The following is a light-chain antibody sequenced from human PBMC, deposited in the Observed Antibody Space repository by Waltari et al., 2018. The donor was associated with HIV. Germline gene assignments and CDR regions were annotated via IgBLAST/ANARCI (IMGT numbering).Light chain of an antibody. CDR3: QTWDTYIPVI. J-gene: IGLJ2*01. CDR2: VKSDGTH. Sequence: QLVLTQSPSASASLGASVKLTCTLSTGYTSYAIAWHQHQPQTGPRFLMKVKSDGTHRKGDGIPDRFSGSSSGAERYLTISSLQSEDEADYYCQTWDTYIPVIFGGGTKLTVL. CDR1: TGYTSYA. V-gene: IGLV4-69*01.